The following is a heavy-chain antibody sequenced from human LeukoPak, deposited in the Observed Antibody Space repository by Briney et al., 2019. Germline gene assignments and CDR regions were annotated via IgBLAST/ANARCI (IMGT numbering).Heavy chain of an antibody. CDR2: IYYSGST. Sequence: PSETLSLTCTVSGGSISSHYWSWIRQPPGKGLEWIGYIYYSGSTNYNPSLKSRVTISVDTSKNQFSLKLSSATAADTAVYYCARDFGGWYPGLFDYWGQGTLVTVSS. V-gene: IGHV4-59*11. CDR1: GGSISSHY. CDR3: ARDFGGWYPGLFDY. D-gene: IGHD6-19*01. J-gene: IGHJ4*02.